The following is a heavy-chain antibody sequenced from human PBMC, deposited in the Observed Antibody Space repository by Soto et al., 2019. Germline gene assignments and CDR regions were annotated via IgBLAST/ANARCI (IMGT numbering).Heavy chain of an antibody. J-gene: IGHJ4*02. V-gene: IGHV3-23*01. CDR3: AKDAPGSGWLSDY. D-gene: IGHD3-22*01. CDR1: GFTFSIYA. CDR2: IGGSGGGT. Sequence: SGGSLRLSCAASGFTFSIYAMSWVRQAPGKGLEWVSTIGGSGGGTSYADFVRGRFTIFRDNSRNTLYLQMNSLRAEDTALYYCAKDAPGSGWLSDYWGRGTLVTVSS.